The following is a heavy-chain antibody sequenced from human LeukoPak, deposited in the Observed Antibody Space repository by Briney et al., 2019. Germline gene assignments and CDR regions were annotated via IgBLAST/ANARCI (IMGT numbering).Heavy chain of an antibody. CDR1: GYTFTSYA. V-gene: IGHV1-3*01. CDR3: ARDKVPRVGAQKKAPYYYYGMDV. D-gene: IGHD1-26*01. Sequence: GASVKVSCKASGYTFTSYAMHWVRQAPGQRLEWMGWINAGNGNTKYSQKFQGRVTITRDTSASTAYMELSSLRSEDTAVYYCARDKVPRVGAQKKAPYYYYGMDVWGKGTTVTVSS. J-gene: IGHJ6*04. CDR2: INAGNGNT.